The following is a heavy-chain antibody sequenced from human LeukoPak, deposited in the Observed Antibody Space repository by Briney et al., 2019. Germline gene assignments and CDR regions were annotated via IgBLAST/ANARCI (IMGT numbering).Heavy chain of an antibody. V-gene: IGHV3-23*01. CDR1: GFTFSNYA. Sequence: GGSLRLSCAASGFTFSNYAMSWVRQAPGKGLEWVSAISGSGTSPYYADSVKGRFTISRDNSKNMLYVQMNSLRAEDTAIYYCAKDEDQYCRTPSCSNSFDHWGQGILVTVSS. CDR2: ISGSGTSP. D-gene: IGHD2-2*01. J-gene: IGHJ4*02. CDR3: AKDEDQYCRTPSCSNSFDH.